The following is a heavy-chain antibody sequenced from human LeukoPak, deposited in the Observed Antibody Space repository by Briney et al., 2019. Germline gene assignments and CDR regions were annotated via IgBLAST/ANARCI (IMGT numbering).Heavy chain of an antibody. V-gene: IGHV1-69*05. CDR2: IIPISGTA. D-gene: IGHD3-9*01. CDR1: GGTFSSYA. J-gene: IGHJ3*02. CDR3: ARSLTGWDAFDI. Sequence: SVKVSCKASGGTFSSYAISWVRQAPGQGLEWMGRIIPISGTANYAQKFQGRVTITTDESTSTAYMELSSLRSEDTAVYYCARSLTGWDAFDIWGQGTMVTVSS.